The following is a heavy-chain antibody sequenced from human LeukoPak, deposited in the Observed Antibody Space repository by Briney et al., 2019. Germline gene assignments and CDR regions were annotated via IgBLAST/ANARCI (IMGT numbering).Heavy chain of an antibody. Sequence: ASVKVSCKASGYTFSNYGISWVRQAPGQGLEWMGWISSYNDNTNYAQKLQGRVTMTTDTSTSTAYLELRSQRSDDTAVYYCARVVPAASDAFDIWGQGTMVTVSS. CDR1: GYTFSNYG. D-gene: IGHD2-2*01. V-gene: IGHV1-18*01. CDR2: ISSYNDNT. J-gene: IGHJ3*02. CDR3: ARVVPAASDAFDI.